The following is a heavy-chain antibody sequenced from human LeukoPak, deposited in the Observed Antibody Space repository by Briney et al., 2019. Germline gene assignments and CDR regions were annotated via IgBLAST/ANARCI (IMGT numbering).Heavy chain of an antibody. J-gene: IGHJ6*03. Sequence: PSQTLSLTCTVSGGSISSGSYCWSWIRQPAGKGLEWIGRIYTSGSTNCNPSLKSRVTISVDTSKNQFSLKLSSVTAADTAVYYCAKNGDRGAYCSGGTCYPYYYYYMDVWGKGTTVTISS. CDR3: AKNGDRGAYCSGGTCYPYYYYYMDV. CDR2: IYTSGST. CDR1: GGSISSGSYC. D-gene: IGHD2-15*01. V-gene: IGHV4-61*02.